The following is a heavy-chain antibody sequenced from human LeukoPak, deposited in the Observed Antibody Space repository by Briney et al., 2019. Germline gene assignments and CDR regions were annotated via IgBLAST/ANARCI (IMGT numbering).Heavy chain of an antibody. Sequence: GGSPRLSCAASGFTFSSFEMNWVRQAPGKGLEWVSYISSSGSARYYAESVRGRFTISRDNAKNSLYLQMNSLRAEDAAVYYCARCDTRIGSGFQCYAFDIWGQGTMVTVSS. D-gene: IGHD1-14*01. CDR1: GFTFSSFE. CDR2: ISSSGSAR. V-gene: IGHV3-48*03. CDR3: ARCDTRIGSGFQCYAFDI. J-gene: IGHJ3*02.